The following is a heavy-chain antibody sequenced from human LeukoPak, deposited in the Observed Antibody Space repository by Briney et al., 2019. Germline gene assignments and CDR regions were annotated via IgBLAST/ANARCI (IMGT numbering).Heavy chain of an antibody. Sequence: GGSLRLSCTASEFTVNSNYMSWVRQAPGKGLECVSVIYSDATTYYADSVKGRFTISRDNAKNTVYLQMNSLRADDTAVYFCARAREMGTTTGVAYWGQGTLVTVSS. CDR1: EFTVNSNY. D-gene: IGHD1-26*01. J-gene: IGHJ4*02. CDR3: ARAREMGTTTGVAY. V-gene: IGHV3-53*01. CDR2: IYSDATT.